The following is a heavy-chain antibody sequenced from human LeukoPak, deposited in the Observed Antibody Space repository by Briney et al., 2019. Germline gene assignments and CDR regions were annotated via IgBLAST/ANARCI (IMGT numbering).Heavy chain of an antibody. CDR2: IIPIFGTA. D-gene: IGHD2-2*03. CDR3: ASGYCSSTSCYDPRYAFDY. V-gene: IGHV1-69*01. J-gene: IGHJ4*02. Sequence: SVKVSCKASGCTFSSYAISWVRQAPGQGLERMGGIIPIFGTANYAQKFQGRVTITADESTSTAYMELSSLRSEDTAVYYCASGYCSSTSCYDPRYAFDYWGQGTLVTVSS. CDR1: GCTFSSYA.